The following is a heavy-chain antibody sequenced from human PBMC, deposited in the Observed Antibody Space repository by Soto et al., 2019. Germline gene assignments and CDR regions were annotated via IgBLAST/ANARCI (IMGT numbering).Heavy chain of an antibody. J-gene: IGHJ6*02. CDR3: ARTSYYYGSGSADPNYYYYYGMDV. CDR1: VFTFSRYA. V-gene: IGHV3-30-3*01. CDR2: ISYDGSNK. Sequence: PGGSRRLSWSASVFTFSRYAMHWARRAPGKGLGWVAGISYDGSNKYYADSVNGRFTISRDKSKNTLYLQMNSLRAEDTAVYYCARTSYYYGSGSADPNYYYYYGMDVWGQGTTVTVSS. D-gene: IGHD3-10*01.